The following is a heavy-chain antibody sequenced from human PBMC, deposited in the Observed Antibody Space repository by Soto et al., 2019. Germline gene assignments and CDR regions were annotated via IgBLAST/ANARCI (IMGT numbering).Heavy chain of an antibody. CDR1: GFTFSSYG. Sequence: EVQLVETGGGLVQPGGSLRLSCAASGFTFSSYGMNWVRRAPGKGLEWISYISSSGSPIYYADSLKGRFTISRDNAQNSLYLEMNSLRDEDTGVYYCTSLEGIFGVVTTRKNWIDPWGPGTLVTVSS. D-gene: IGHD3-3*01. CDR3: TSLEGIFGVVTTRKNWIDP. V-gene: IGHV3-48*02. CDR2: ISSSGSPI. J-gene: IGHJ5*02.